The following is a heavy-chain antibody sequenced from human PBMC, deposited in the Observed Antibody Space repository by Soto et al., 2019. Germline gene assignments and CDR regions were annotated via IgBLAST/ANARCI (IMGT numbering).Heavy chain of an antibody. V-gene: IGHV1-69*06. J-gene: IGHJ6*02. D-gene: IGHD1-20*01. CDR3: AREITGTANGYYYYGMDV. CDR2: IIPIFGTA. Sequence: QVQLVQSGAEVKKPGSSVKVSCKASGGTFSSYAISWVRQAPGQGLEWMGGIIPIFGTANYAQKFQGRVTITADKSTSTAYMELSSLRSEDTAVYYCAREITGTANGYYYYGMDVWGQGTTVTGSS. CDR1: GGTFSSYA.